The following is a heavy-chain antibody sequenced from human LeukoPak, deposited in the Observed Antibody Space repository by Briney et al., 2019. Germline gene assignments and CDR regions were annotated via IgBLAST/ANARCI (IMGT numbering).Heavy chain of an antibody. J-gene: IGHJ3*02. CDR3: AHHRALYGSGRYDAFDI. CDR1: GGSISSYY. CDR2: IYYSGST. D-gene: IGHD3-10*01. Sequence: SEPLSLTCTVSGGSISSYYWSWIRQPPGKGLEWIGYIYYSGSTNYNPSLKSRVTISVDTSKNQFSLKLSSVTAADTAVYYCAHHRALYGSGRYDAFDIWGQGTMVTVSS. V-gene: IGHV4-59*08.